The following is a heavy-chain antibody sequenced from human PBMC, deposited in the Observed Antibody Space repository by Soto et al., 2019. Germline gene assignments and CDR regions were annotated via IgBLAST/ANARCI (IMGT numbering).Heavy chain of an antibody. CDR1: GFTFRSYA. Sequence: DVQLLESGGGLVQPGGSLRLSCAASGFTFRSYAMSWVRQAPGKGLEWVSGISGSGISTHYADSVKGRFTVSRDNSKNTLYLQMNSLRAEDTAVYTWAKEPVGPDWYFDLWGRGTLVTVSS. V-gene: IGHV3-23*01. CDR2: ISGSGIST. CDR3: AKEPVGPDWYFDL. J-gene: IGHJ2*01.